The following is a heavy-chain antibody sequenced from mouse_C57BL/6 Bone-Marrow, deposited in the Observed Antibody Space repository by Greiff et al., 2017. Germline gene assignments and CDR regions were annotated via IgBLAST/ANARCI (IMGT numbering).Heavy chain of an antibody. Sequence: VKLQESGAELVKPGASVKLSCKASGYTFTSYWMHWVKQRPGQGLEWIGMIHPNSGSTNYNEKFKSKATLTVDKSSSTAYMQLSSLTSEDSAVYYCARRDYYGSTRAWFAYWGQGTLVTVSA. CDR2: IHPNSGST. CDR1: GYTFTSYW. CDR3: ARRDYYGSTRAWFAY. V-gene: IGHV1-64*01. D-gene: IGHD1-1*01. J-gene: IGHJ3*01.